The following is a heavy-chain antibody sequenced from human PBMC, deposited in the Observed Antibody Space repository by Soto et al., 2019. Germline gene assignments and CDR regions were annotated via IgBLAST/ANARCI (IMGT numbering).Heavy chain of an antibody. V-gene: IGHV4-4*07. CDR3: VRDGTKTLRDWFDP. CDR2: IYATGTT. CDR1: GASISGFY. Sequence: SETLSLTRTVSGASISGFYWSWIRKSAGKGLEWIGRIYATGTTDYNPSLKSRVRMSVDPSKKQFSLKLRSVTAADTAVYYCVRDGTKTLRDWFDPWGQGISVTVSS. D-gene: IGHD1-1*01. J-gene: IGHJ5*02.